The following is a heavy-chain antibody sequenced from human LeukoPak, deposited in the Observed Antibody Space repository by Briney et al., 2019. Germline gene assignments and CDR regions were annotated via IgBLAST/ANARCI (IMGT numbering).Heavy chain of an antibody. CDR1: GISITTYY. Sequence: SETLSLTCTVSGISITTYYWSWIRQPPGKGLEWIGSIYYSGSTYYSPSLKSRVTISVDTSKNQFSLKLSSVTAADTALYYCARINLGDYDYVWGSYRYTSFDCWGQGTLVTVSS. D-gene: IGHD3-16*02. J-gene: IGHJ4*02. V-gene: IGHV4-39*01. CDR2: IYYSGST. CDR3: ARINLGDYDYVWGSYRYTSFDC.